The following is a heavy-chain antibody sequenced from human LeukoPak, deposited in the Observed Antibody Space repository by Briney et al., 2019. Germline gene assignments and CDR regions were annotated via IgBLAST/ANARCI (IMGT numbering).Heavy chain of an antibody. V-gene: IGHV1-18*01. D-gene: IGHD3-3*01. Sequence: ASVKVSCEASGYTFTSYGISWVRQAPGQGLEWMGWISAYNGNTNYAQKLQGRVTMTTDTSTSTAYMELRSLRSDDTAVYYCARLTGDRYYDFWSGYSAHPPYYCYGMDVWGQGTTVTVSS. CDR1: GYTFTSYG. J-gene: IGHJ6*02. CDR2: ISAYNGNT. CDR3: ARLTGDRYYDFWSGYSAHPPYYCYGMDV.